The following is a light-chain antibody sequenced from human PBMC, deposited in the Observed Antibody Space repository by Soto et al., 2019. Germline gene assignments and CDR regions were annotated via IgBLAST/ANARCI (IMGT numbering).Light chain of an antibody. J-gene: IGLJ1*01. V-gene: IGLV1-40*01. CDR2: GNS. Sequence: QSVLTQPPAMSWAPGQRVTISYTGSSSNIGAGYDVHWYQQLPGTAPKLLIYGNSNRPSGVPDRFSGSKSGTSASLAITGLQAEDEADYYCQSYDSSLSVNYVFGTGTKVTVL. CDR3: QSYDSSLSVNYV. CDR1: SSNIGAGYD.